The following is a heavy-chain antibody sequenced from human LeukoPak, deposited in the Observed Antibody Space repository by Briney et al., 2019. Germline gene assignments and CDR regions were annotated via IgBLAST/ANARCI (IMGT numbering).Heavy chain of an antibody. Sequence: GASVKVSCKASGYTFTSYDINWVRQATGQGLEWMGRMNPNSGNTGYAQKFQGRVTMTRNTSISTAYMELSRLRSDDTAVYYCARDTQYYDILTGYLYYYYMDVWGKGTTVTISS. CDR3: ARDTQYYDILTGYLYYYYMDV. V-gene: IGHV1-8*01. J-gene: IGHJ6*03. CDR2: MNPNSGNT. D-gene: IGHD3-9*01. CDR1: GYTFTSYD.